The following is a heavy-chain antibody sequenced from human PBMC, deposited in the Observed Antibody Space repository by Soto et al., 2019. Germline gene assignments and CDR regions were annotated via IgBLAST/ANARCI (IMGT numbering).Heavy chain of an antibody. CDR1: GFSLSTSGMC. D-gene: IGHD3-3*02. CDR2: IDWDDDK. CDR3: ARSIFGVVYNWFDX. V-gene: IGHV2-70*01. Sequence: SGPTLVHPTQTLTLTCTFSGFSLSTSGMCVSWIRQPPGKALEWLALIDWDDDKYYSTSLKTRLTISKDTSKNQVVLTMTKMDTVETATYYCARSIFGVVYNWFDXWGQGTLVTVSX. J-gene: IGHJ5*02.